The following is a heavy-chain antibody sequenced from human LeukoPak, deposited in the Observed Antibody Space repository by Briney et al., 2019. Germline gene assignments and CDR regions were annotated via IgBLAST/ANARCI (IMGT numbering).Heavy chain of an antibody. D-gene: IGHD6-13*01. CDR2: MNPNSGNT. CDR1: GGTFSSYA. J-gene: IGHJ4*02. V-gene: IGHV1-8*02. CDR3: ARLSSSWPTS. Sequence: GASVKVSCKASGGTFSSYAIRWVRQAPGQGLEWMGWMNPNSGNTGYAQKFQGRVTMTRNTSISTAYMELSSLRSEDTAVYYCARLSSSWPTSWGQGTLVTVSS.